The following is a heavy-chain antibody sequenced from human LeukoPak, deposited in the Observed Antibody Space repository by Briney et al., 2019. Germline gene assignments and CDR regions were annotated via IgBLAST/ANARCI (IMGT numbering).Heavy chain of an antibody. Sequence: SETLSLTCTVSGGSISSYYWSWIRQPPGKGLEWIGYIYYSGSTNYNPSLKSRVTISVDTSKNQFSLKLSSVTAADTAVYDCARDRGAARPGAFDIWGQGTMVTVSS. CDR3: ARDRGAARPGAFDI. J-gene: IGHJ3*02. D-gene: IGHD6-6*01. CDR2: IYYSGST. V-gene: IGHV4-59*01. CDR1: GGSISSYY.